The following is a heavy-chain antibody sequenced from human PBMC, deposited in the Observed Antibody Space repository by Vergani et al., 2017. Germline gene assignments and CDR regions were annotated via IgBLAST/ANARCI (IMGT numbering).Heavy chain of an antibody. J-gene: IGHJ4*02. V-gene: IGHV3-9*01. Sequence: EVQLVESGGGLVQPGRSLRLSCAASGFTFDDYAMHWVRQAPGKGLEWVSGISWNSGSIGYADSVKGRFTISRDNAKNSLYLQMNSLRAEDTAVYYCARGNRLDYWGQGTLVTVSS. CDR2: ISWNSGSI. CDR1: GFTFDDYA. CDR3: ARGNRLDY.